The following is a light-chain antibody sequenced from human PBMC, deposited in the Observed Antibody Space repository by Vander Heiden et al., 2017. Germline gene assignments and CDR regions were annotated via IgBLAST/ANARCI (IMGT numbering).Light chain of an antibody. CDR1: QNVNGN. J-gene: IGKJ2*01. CDR3: QQSDNWPRT. CDR2: GTS. Sequence: EIVMTQSPAVLSVSPGERVTLSCRASQNVNGNVAWFQQKPGQAPRLLISGTSTRATGVPDRFSGSASGTEFTLTINSLQSEDFAVYYCQQSDNWPRTFGQGTKLQIK. V-gene: IGKV3-15*01.